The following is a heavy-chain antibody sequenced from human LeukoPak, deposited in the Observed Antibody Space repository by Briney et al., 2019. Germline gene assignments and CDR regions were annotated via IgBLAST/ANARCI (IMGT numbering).Heavy chain of an antibody. CDR3: ATRGSDFWSGFDF. CDR2: FDPENAEI. CDR1: GNTLRELP. Sequence: ASVKVSCKLSGNTLRELPIQWVRQAGGEGLEWMAGFDPENAEIVYAQKFQGRVTMTEDTSTNTACMELTSLTSDDTALYYCATRGSDFWSGFDFWGQGTQVTVSS. D-gene: IGHD3-3*01. J-gene: IGHJ4*02. V-gene: IGHV1-24*01.